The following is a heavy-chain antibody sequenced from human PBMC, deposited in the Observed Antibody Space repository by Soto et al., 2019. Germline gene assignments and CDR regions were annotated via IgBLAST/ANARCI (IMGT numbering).Heavy chain of an antibody. V-gene: IGHV1-69*13. CDR2: IIPIFGTA. CDR3: ASSHLTDGSGSYLGWFDP. Sequence: ASVKVSCKASRYTFTSYAMHWVRQAPGQRLEWMGGIIPIFGTANYAQKFQGRVTITADESTSTAYMELSSLRSEDTAVYYCASSHLTDGSGSYLGWFDPWGQGTLVTVSS. J-gene: IGHJ5*02. CDR1: RYTFTSYA. D-gene: IGHD3-10*01.